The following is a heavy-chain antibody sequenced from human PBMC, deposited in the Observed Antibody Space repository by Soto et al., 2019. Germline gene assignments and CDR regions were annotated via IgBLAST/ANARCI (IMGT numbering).Heavy chain of an antibody. J-gene: IGHJ4*02. CDR3: TSLLAYSSSWYVY. CDR2: IRSKSNSYAT. V-gene: IGHV3-73*01. Sequence: PNLSCAASGFTFSGSAMHWVRQASGTGLEWVGRIRSKSNSYATSYAASVKGRFTIYTDDSKNTAYLQMNSLKTEDTAVYYCTSLLAYSSSWYVYWGQGTLVTVSS. CDR1: GFTFSGSA. D-gene: IGHD6-13*01.